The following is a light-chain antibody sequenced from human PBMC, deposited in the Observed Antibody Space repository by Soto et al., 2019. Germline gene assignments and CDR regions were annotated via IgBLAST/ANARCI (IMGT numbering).Light chain of an antibody. CDR1: QSISNW. Sequence: IQMTQYHSALPTSMGASGTITCXASQSISNWLAWYQQKPGKAPKLLIYDASNLETGVPSRFSGSGSGTDFTFTISSLQPEDIATYYCQQYDNLPLTFGGGTEVDI. V-gene: IGKV1-33*01. CDR3: QQYDNLPLT. J-gene: IGKJ4*01. CDR2: DAS.